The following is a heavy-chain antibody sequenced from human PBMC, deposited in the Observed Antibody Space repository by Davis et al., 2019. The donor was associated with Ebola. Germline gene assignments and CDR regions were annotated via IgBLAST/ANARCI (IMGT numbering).Heavy chain of an antibody. V-gene: IGHV3-74*01. CDR1: GFTFSNFH. Sequence: GESLKISCAASGFTFSNFHIHWVRQTPGKGLVWVARIDPDGTGTNYADSVKGRFTISRDNAKNTLSLQMNSLRAEDTAVYYCVRDSGYYSHDYWGHGTLVTVSS. CDR3: VRDSGYYSHDY. J-gene: IGHJ4*01. D-gene: IGHD5-12*01. CDR2: IDPDGTGT.